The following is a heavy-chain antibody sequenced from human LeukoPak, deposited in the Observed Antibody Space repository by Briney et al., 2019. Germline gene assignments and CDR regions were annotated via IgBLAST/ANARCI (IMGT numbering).Heavy chain of an antibody. CDR1: GFTFSSYI. CDR3: ARGSVGGGNYFDY. D-gene: IGHD3-16*01. CDR2: ISGDSSYI. Sequence: PGGSLRLSCAASGFTFSSYIMNWVRQAPGKGLEWVSSISGDSSYIYYADSVKGRFTISRDNAKNSLYLQMNSLRAEDTAVYYCARGSVGGGNYFDYWGQGTLVTVSS. V-gene: IGHV3-21*01. J-gene: IGHJ4*02.